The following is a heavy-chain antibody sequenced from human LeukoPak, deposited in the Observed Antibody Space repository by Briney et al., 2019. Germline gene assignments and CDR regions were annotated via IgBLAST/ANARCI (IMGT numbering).Heavy chain of an antibody. D-gene: IGHD2-2*02. CDR1: GFTFSSYA. V-gene: IGHV3-23*01. Sequence: GGSLRLSCAASGFTFSSYAMSLVRQAPGKGLEWVSAISGSGGSTYYADSVKGRFTISRDNSKNTLYLQMNSLRAEDTAVYYCAKDLGYQLLYSFYYYGMDVWGQGTTVTVSS. J-gene: IGHJ6*02. CDR3: AKDLGYQLLYSFYYYGMDV. CDR2: ISGSGGST.